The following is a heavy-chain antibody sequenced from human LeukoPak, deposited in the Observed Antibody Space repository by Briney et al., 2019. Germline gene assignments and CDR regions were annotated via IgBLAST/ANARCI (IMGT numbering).Heavy chain of an antibody. CDR2: ISTSGVTI. CDR1: GFTFSSYE. CDR3: AREGDMVTSFDY. D-gene: IGHD5-12*01. Sequence: GGSLRLSCVASGFTFSSYEMNWVRQAPGKGLEWVSYISTSGVTIYYADSVEGRFSISRDNAKSTLFLQMNSLRAEDSAVYYCAREGDMVTSFDYWGQGTLVTVSS. V-gene: IGHV3-48*03. J-gene: IGHJ4*02.